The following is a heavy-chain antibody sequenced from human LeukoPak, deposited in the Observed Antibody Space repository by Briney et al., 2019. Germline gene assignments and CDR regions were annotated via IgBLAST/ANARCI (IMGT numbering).Heavy chain of an antibody. V-gene: IGHV3-7*01. CDR1: GFTFRSYW. CDR2: IKQDGSEK. D-gene: IGHD4-17*01. CDR3: ARHDSGFDY. Sequence: GGSLRLSCAASGFTFRSYWTSWVRQAPGKGLEWVADIKQDGSEKYYVDSVKGRFTISTDNAKNSVYLQMNSLRAEDTAVYYCARHDSGFDYWGQGTLVTVSS. J-gene: IGHJ4*02.